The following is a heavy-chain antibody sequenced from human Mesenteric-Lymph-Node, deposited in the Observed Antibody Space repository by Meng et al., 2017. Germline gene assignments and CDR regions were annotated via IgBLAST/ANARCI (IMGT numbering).Heavy chain of an antibody. V-gene: IGHV1-8*02. CDR2: MNPNNGNI. D-gene: IGHD3-3*01. J-gene: IGHJ4*02. CDR1: GYTFTSYD. CDR3: AQSYRYYDFWSGYYTGYFAS. Sequence: ASVKVSCKASGYTFTSYDINWVRQATGQGLEWMGWMNPNNGNIGYAQKFQDRVAMTRNTSINTAYMALTSLRSEDTAVYYCAQSYRYYDFWSGYYTGYFASWGQGTLVTVSS.